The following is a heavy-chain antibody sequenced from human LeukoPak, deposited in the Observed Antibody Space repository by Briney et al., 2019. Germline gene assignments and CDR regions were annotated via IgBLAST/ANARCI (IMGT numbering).Heavy chain of an antibody. D-gene: IGHD3-16*02. V-gene: IGHV3-30*18. J-gene: IGHJ4*02. Sequence: GRSLRLSCAASGFTFSSYGMHWVRQAPGKGLEWVAVISYDGSNKYYADSVKGRFTISRDNSKNTLYLQMNSLRAEDTAVYYCAKDPTYDYVWGSYPNWGQGTLVTVSS. CDR3: AKDPTYDYVWGSYPN. CDR2: ISYDGSNK. CDR1: GFTFSSYG.